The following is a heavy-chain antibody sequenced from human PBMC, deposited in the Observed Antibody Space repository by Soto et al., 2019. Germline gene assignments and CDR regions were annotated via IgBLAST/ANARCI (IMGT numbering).Heavy chain of an antibody. V-gene: IGHV3-15*07. CDR2: IKSKTDGGTT. CDR1: GFTFSNAW. J-gene: IGHJ4*02. Sequence: GGSLRLSCAASGFTFSNAWMNWVRQAPGKGLEWVGRIKSKTDGGTTDYAAPVKGRFTISRDDSKNTLYLQMNSLKTEDTAVYYCTTDPHIYYDRSGYYWIDYSGQATLVTVSS. CDR3: TTDPHIYYDRSGYYWIDY. D-gene: IGHD3-22*01.